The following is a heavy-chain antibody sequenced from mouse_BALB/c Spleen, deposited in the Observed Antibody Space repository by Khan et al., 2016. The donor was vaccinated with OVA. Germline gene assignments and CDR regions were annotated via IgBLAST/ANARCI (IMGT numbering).Heavy chain of an antibody. CDR1: GFTFSNYA. J-gene: IGHJ3*01. Sequence: EVQLVESGGGLVTPGRSLKVSCAAPGFTFSNYAMSWVRQTPEKRLEWVASISTGGSTYYPDSVKGRFTISRDNARNILYLQMSSLRSEDTAMYYCARDYWFVYWGQGTLVTVSA. V-gene: IGHV5-6-5*01. CDR3: ARDYWFVY. CDR2: ISTGGST.